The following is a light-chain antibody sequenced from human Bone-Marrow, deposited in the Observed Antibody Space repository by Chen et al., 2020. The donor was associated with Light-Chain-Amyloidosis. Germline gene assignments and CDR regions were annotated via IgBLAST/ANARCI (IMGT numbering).Light chain of an antibody. V-gene: IGLV3-21*02. CDR1: NIGSTS. CDR2: DAS. J-gene: IGLJ3*02. CDR3: QVWDRSSDRPV. Sequence: SYVLTQPSSVSVAPGQTATIACGGNNIGSTSVHWYQQTPGQAPLLVVYDASDRPSGIPARLSGSNSGNTATLTNSRVEAGDEADYYCQVWDRSSDRPVFGGGTKLTVL.